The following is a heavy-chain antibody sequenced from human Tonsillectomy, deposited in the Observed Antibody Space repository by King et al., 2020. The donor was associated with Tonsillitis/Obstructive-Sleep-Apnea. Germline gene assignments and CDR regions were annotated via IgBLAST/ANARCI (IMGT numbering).Heavy chain of an antibody. J-gene: IGHJ4*02. Sequence: VQLVESGGGVVQPGRSLRLSCAASGFTFSSYGMHWVRQAPGKGLGWVAVIWYDGSNKYYADSVKGRFTISRDNSKNTLYLQMNSLRAEDTAVYYCARGKATPNDYWGQGTLVTVSS. CDR3: ARGKATPNDY. D-gene: IGHD5-12*01. CDR1: GFTFSSYG. CDR2: IWYDGSNK. V-gene: IGHV3-33*01.